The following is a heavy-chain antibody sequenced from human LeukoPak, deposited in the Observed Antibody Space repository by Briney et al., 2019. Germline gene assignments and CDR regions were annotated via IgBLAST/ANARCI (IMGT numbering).Heavy chain of an antibody. CDR2: IIPIFGTA. CDR3: ARDRSNIVLMVYEENWFDP. J-gene: IGHJ5*02. CDR1: GGTFSSYA. V-gene: IGHV1-69*13. D-gene: IGHD2-8*01. Sequence: VKVSCKASGGTFSSYAISWVRQAPGQGLEWMGRIIPIFGTANYAQKFQGRVTITTDESTSTAYMELSSLRSEDTAVYYCARDRSNIVLMVYEENWFDPWGQGTLVTVSS.